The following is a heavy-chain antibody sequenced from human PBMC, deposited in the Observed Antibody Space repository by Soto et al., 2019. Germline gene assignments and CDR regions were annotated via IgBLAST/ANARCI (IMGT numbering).Heavy chain of an antibody. D-gene: IGHD6-6*01. CDR2: ISSSSSYI. CDR3: ARDRAALEYSSSSDY. Sequence: GGSLSLSCAASGFTFSSYSMNWVRQAPGKGLEWVSSISSSSSYIYYADSVKGRFTISRDNAKNSLYLQMNILRAEDTAVYYCARDRAALEYSSSSDYWGQGSLVTVSS. V-gene: IGHV3-21*01. CDR1: GFTFSSYS. J-gene: IGHJ4*02.